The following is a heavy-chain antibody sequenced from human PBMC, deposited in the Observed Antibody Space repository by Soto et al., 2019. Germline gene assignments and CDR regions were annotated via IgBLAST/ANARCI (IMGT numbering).Heavy chain of an antibody. V-gene: IGHV4-30-4*01. D-gene: IGHD2-2*01. J-gene: IGHJ4*02. CDR1: GGSITNDDYY. CDR2: IYYSGST. Sequence: SETLSLTCTVSGGSITNDDYYWSWIRQPPGKALEWIGYIYYSGSTYYSPSLKSRVSISVDTSKNQFFLKLNSVTAVDTAIYYCARDPSSTSCYVIDYWGQGTLVTVSS. CDR3: ARDPSSTSCYVIDY.